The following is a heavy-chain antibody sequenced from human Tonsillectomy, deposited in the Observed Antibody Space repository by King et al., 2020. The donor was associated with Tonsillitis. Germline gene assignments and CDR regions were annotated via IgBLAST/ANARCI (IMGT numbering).Heavy chain of an antibody. V-gene: IGHV3-9*01. CDR3: ASLDRNSDWRPP. CDR1: GFTFDDYA. J-gene: IGHJ4*02. Sequence: VQLVESGGGLVQPGRSLRLSCAASGFTFDDYAMHWVRQVPGKGLEWVSGISWNSGRIGYADSVRGRFTISRDNAKNSLYLQMNSLRVEDTAFYYCASLDRNSDWRPPWGQGTLVTVSS. D-gene: IGHD3-9*01. CDR2: ISWNSGRI.